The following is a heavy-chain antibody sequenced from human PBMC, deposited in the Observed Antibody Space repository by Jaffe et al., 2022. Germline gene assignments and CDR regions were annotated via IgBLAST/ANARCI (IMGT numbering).Heavy chain of an antibody. V-gene: IGHV3-9*01. Sequence: EVQLVESGGGLVQPGRSLRLSCAASGFTFDDYAMHWVRQAPGKGLEWVSGISWNSGSIGYADSVKGRFTISRDNAKNSLYLQMNSLRAEDTALYYCAKPGEYNWNYAAAFDIWGQGTMVTVSS. CDR2: ISWNSGSI. CDR3: AKPGEYNWNYAAAFDI. D-gene: IGHD1-7*01. J-gene: IGHJ3*02. CDR1: GFTFDDYA.